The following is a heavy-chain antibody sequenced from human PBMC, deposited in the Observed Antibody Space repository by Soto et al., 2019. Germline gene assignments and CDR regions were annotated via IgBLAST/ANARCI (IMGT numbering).Heavy chain of an antibody. CDR3: KRGYTRSSYSHH. CDR2: ISAYNGNT. V-gene: IGHV1-18*01. Sequence: HVQLVQSGAEVKKPGASVKVSCKASGYTFTSYGIRWVRQDPGPGLDWMGWISAYNGNTNYAQKRQGRVTMTTDTATRTAYMELRRLRADDPAVYYCKRGYTRSSYSHHWGQATLVTVSS. J-gene: IGHJ5*02. CDR1: GYTFTSYG. D-gene: IGHD3-16*02.